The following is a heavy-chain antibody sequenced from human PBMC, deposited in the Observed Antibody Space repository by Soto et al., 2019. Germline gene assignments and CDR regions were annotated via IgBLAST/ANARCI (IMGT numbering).Heavy chain of an antibody. CDR1: GFTLSDHY. Sequence: EVQLVESGGGLVQPGGSLRLSCAASGFTLSDHYMDWVRQAPGKGLEWVGRTRNKANSYTTVYAASVKGRFTISRDGSENSLYLQMNSLKTDDTAVYYCTRGAREHQKLVSYYYGLDVWGLGTTVTVSS. D-gene: IGHD1-1*01. J-gene: IGHJ6*02. CDR3: TRGAREHQKLVSYYYGLDV. V-gene: IGHV3-72*01. CDR2: TRNKANSYTT.